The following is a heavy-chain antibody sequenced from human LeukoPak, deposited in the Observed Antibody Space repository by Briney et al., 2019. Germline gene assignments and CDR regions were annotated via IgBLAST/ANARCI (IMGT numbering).Heavy chain of an antibody. J-gene: IGHJ4*02. CDR2: ISGSGGST. Sequence: GGSLRLSCAASGFTFSSYAMSWVRQAPGKGLEWESAISGSGGSTYYADSVKGRFTISRDNSKNTLYLQMNSLRAEDTAVYYCAKDLYEYCSGGSCYSNFDYWGQGTLVTVSS. V-gene: IGHV3-23*01. D-gene: IGHD2-15*01. CDR1: GFTFSSYA. CDR3: AKDLYEYCSGGSCYSNFDY.